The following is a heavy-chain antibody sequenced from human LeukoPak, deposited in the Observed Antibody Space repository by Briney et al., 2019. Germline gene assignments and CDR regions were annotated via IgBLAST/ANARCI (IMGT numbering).Heavy chain of an antibody. J-gene: IGHJ2*01. CDR2: ISAYKGNT. V-gene: IGHV1-18*01. CDR1: GYAFNVHG. CDR3: ARTLGGNYVEMATGVDL. D-gene: IGHD5-24*01. Sequence: ASVKVSCKASGYAFNVHGITWVRQAAGQGLEWMGWISAYKGNTNYAAKFQGRVTMTTDTSASTGYMELTSLRSDDTAVYYCARTLGGNYVEMATGVDLWGRGTLVTVSS.